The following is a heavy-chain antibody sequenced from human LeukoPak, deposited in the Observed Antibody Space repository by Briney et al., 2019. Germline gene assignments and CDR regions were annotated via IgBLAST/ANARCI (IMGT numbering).Heavy chain of an antibody. CDR2: IYYSGST. CDR3: ARDYVDSSGPDAFDI. D-gene: IGHD3-22*01. CDR1: GGSISSYY. Sequence: SETLSLTCTVSGGSISSYYWSWIRQPPGKGLEWIGYIYYSGSTNYNPSLKSRVTISVDTSKNQFSPKLSSVTAADTAVYYCARDYVDSSGPDAFDIWGQGTMVTVSS. J-gene: IGHJ3*02. V-gene: IGHV4-59*01.